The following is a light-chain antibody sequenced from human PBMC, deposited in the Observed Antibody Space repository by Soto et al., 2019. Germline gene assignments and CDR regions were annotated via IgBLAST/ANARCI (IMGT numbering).Light chain of an antibody. J-gene: IGKJ2*01. CDR2: GAS. CDR1: QSVNGNY. CDR3: QQYHSSVYT. V-gene: IGKV3-20*01. Sequence: EIVLTQSPGTLSLSPGDRATLSCRASQSVNGNYFAWYQQKPGQAPRLLIFGASNRATGIPDRFSGSGSGTDFILTISRLEPEDFAVYYCQQYHSSVYTFGQGTKLEIK.